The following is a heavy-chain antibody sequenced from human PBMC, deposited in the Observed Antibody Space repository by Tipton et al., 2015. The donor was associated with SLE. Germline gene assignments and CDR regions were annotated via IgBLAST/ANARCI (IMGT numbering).Heavy chain of an antibody. CDR3: ARDLTYAWCYY. CDR2: INYSGST. J-gene: IGHJ4*02. CDR1: GGSISSSSYY. V-gene: IGHV4-39*07. D-gene: IGHD4/OR15-4a*01. Sequence: TLSLTCTVYGGSISSSSYYWGWIRQPPGKGLEWIGSINYSGSTYYNPSLKSRVSISTDTPKNQFSLTLTSVTAADTAMYYCARDLTYAWCYYWGQGTLVTVSS.